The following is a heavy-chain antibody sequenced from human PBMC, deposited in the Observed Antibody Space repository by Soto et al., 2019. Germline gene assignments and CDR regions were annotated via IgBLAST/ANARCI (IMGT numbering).Heavy chain of an antibody. D-gene: IGHD2-2*01. Sequence: SETLSLTCTVSCGSISSYYWSWIRQPPGKGLEWIGYTYYSGSTNYNPSLKSRVTISVDTSKNQFSLKLSSVTAADTAVYYCARQGEGDIVVVPAAFDPWGQGTLVTVSS. J-gene: IGHJ5*02. CDR2: TYYSGST. CDR3: ARQGEGDIVVVPAAFDP. CDR1: CGSISSYY. V-gene: IGHV4-59*08.